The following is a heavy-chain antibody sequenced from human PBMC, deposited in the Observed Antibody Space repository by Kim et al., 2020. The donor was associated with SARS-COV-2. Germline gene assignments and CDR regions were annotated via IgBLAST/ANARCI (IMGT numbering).Heavy chain of an antibody. V-gene: IGHV1-3*01. CDR3: ARDHGSYLYYFDY. J-gene: IGHJ4*02. CDR2: INAGNGNT. CDR1: GYTFTSYA. D-gene: IGHD1-26*01. Sequence: ASVKVSCKASGYTFTSYAMHWVRQAPGQRLEWMGWINAGNGNTKYSQKFQGRVTITRDTSASTAYMELSSLRSEDTAVYYCARDHGSYLYYFDYWGQGTLVTVSS.